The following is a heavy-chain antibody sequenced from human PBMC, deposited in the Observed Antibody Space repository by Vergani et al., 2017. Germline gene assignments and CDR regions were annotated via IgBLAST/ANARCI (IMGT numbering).Heavy chain of an antibody. J-gene: IGHJ4*02. Sequence: QVQLVQSGAEVKKPGSSVKVSCKASGGTFSSYAISWVRHAPGQGLEWMGGIIPIFGTANCAEKFQGRVTITADESTSTAYMELSSLRSEDTAVYYGAGGSEQGIFWGGSTLDYWGQGTLVTVSS. CDR3: AGGSEQGIFWGGSTLDY. V-gene: IGHV1-69*12. CDR2: IIPIFGTA. D-gene: IGHD3-3*01. CDR1: GGTFSSYA.